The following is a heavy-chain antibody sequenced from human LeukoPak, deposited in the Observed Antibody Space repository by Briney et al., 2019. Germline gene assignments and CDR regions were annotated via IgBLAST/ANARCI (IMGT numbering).Heavy chain of an antibody. CDR1: GFTFRSYG. Sequence: PGGTLRLSCAATGFTFRSYGMHWVRQAPGKGLQWVAIISYDGSNKEYADSVKGRFTISRDNSKNTLYLQINRLRIEDTAVYYCAKERSYQDAFDMWGQGTKVTVSS. D-gene: IGHD1-26*01. V-gene: IGHV3-30*18. CDR3: AKERSYQDAFDM. J-gene: IGHJ3*02. CDR2: ISYDGSNK.